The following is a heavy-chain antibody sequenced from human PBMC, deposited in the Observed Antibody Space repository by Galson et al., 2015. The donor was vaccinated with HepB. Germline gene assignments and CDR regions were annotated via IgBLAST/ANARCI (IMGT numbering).Heavy chain of an antibody. CDR1: GFTVSSNY. Sequence: SLSLSCAASGFTVSSNYMSWVRQAPGKGLEWVSVIYSGGSTYYADSVKGRFTISRDNSKNTLYLQMNSLRAEDTAVYYCARARGYSGYELLYGMDVWGQGTTVTVSS. CDR3: ARARGYSGYELLYGMDV. D-gene: IGHD5-12*01. V-gene: IGHV3-66*01. J-gene: IGHJ6*02. CDR2: IYSGGST.